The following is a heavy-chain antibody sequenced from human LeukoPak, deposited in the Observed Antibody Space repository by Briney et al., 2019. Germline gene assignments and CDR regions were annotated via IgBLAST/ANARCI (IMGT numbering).Heavy chain of an antibody. CDR1: GYTFTSYY. Sequence: ASVKVSCKASGYTFTSYYMHWVRQAPGQGLEWMGIINPSGGSTSYAQKFQGRVTMTRDMSTSTVNMELSSLRSEDTAVYYCARGGIAAAGPDYWGQGTLVTVSS. V-gene: IGHV1-46*01. J-gene: IGHJ4*02. D-gene: IGHD6-13*01. CDR3: ARGGIAAAGPDY. CDR2: INPSGGST.